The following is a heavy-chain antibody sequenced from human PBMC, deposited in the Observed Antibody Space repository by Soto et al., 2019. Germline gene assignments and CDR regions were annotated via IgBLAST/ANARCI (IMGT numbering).Heavy chain of an antibody. D-gene: IGHD3-22*01. V-gene: IGHV3-21*04. CDR2: ISSSSYI. CDR1: GFTFSSYS. J-gene: IGHJ4*02. Sequence: GGSLRLSCAASGFTFSSYSMNWVRQAPGKGLEWVSSISSSSYIYYTDSVKGRFTISRDNAKNSLYLQMNSLRAEDTAVYYCARESDSSGYYRPDYWGQGTLVTVSS. CDR3: ARESDSSGYYRPDY.